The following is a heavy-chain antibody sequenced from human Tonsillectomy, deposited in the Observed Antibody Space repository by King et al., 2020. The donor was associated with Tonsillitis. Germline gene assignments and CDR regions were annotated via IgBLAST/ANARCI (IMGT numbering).Heavy chain of an antibody. Sequence: VQLVESGGGLVKPGGSLRLSCAASGFTFSDYYMSWLRQAPGKGLEWISYISSSGGTIYYADSVKGRFTISRDNAKNSLYLQMNSLRADDTAVYYCARDAFLDYYDSSGYYYLYAFDIWGQGTMVTVSS. CDR3: ARDAFLDYYDSSGYYYLYAFDI. J-gene: IGHJ3*02. D-gene: IGHD3-22*01. CDR1: GFTFSDYY. CDR2: ISSSGGTI. V-gene: IGHV3-11*01.